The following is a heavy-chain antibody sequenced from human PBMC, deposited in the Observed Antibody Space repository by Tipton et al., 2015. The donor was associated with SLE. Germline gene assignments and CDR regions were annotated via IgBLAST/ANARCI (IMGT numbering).Heavy chain of an antibody. CDR1: GGSIRSFY. CDR3: ARRGNLLGT. V-gene: IGHV4-59*08. D-gene: IGHD1-7*01. J-gene: IGHJ4*02. Sequence: TLSLTCTVSGGSIRSFYWSWIRQPPGKGLEWIGNIYYTGSTNYNPSLKSRVTISADRSKNHFSLRLTSVTAADTAIYYCARRGNLLGTWGQGTLVTVSS. CDR2: IYYTGST.